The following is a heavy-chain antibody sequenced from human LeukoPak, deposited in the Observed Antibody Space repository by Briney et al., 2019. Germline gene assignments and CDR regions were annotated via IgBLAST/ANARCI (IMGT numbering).Heavy chain of an antibody. CDR2: ISGSGGST. V-gene: IGHV3-23*01. Sequence: GGSLRLSCAASGFTFSPYAMTWVRQAPVKGLEWVSGISGSGGSTYYADSVKGRFTISRDSSKKTLYLQMNSLRAEDTAVYYCAKTNTSMVAPYYYGMDVWGQGTTVTVSS. CDR3: AKTNTSMVAPYYYGMDV. D-gene: IGHD5-18*01. J-gene: IGHJ6*02. CDR1: GFTFSPYA.